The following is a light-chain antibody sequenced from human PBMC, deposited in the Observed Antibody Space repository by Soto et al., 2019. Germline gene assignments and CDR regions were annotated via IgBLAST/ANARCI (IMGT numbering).Light chain of an antibody. Sequence: AIRMTQSPSSFSASTGDRVTITCRASQGISSYLAWYQQKPGKAPKLLIYAASTLQSGVPSRFSGSGSGTEFTLTISCLQSEDFATYYCQQYYSCPPTFGGGTKVEIK. CDR1: QGISSY. V-gene: IGKV1-8*01. J-gene: IGKJ4*01. CDR2: AAS. CDR3: QQYYSCPPT.